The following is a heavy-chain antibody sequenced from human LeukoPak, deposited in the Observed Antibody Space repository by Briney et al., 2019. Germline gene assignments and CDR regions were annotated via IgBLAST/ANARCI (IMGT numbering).Heavy chain of an antibody. V-gene: IGHV4-61*01. D-gene: IGHD5-24*01. CDR3: ARADGYNFFDY. CDR1: GYSISSGYY. Sequence: SETLSLTXTVSGYSISSGYYWGWIRQPPGEGLEWIGYIYYSGSTNYNPSLKSRVTISVDTSKNQFSLKLSSVTAADTAVYYCARADGYNFFDYWGQGTLVTVSS. CDR2: IYYSGST. J-gene: IGHJ4*02.